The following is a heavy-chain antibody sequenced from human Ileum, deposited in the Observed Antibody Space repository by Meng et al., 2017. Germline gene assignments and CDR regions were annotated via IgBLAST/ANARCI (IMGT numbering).Heavy chain of an antibody. CDR1: GFTFSTSA. CDR2: IDISGDTT. Sequence: GESLKISCAVSGFTFSTSAMSWVRQAPGKGLEWVSAIDISGDTTSYADSVKGRFTISRDNSKNTVYLQMNNLRAQDTAIYYCAKEIRPNDYWGKGT. J-gene: IGHJ4*02. CDR3: AKEIRPNDY. V-gene: IGHV3-23*01. D-gene: IGHD3-16*01.